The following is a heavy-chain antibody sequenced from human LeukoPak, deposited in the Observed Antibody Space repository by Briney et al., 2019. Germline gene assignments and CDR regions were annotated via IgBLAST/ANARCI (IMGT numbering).Heavy chain of an antibody. CDR1: GGTFSSYA. D-gene: IGHD3-22*01. CDR3: ARTQGLYDSSGYSWFDP. V-gene: IGHV1-69*13. Sequence: ASVKVSCKASGGTFSSYAISWVRQAPGQGLEWMGEIIPIFGTANYAQKFQGRVTITADESTSTAYMELSSLRSEDTAVYYCARTQGLYDSSGYSWFDPWGQGTLVTVSS. CDR2: IIPIFGTA. J-gene: IGHJ5*02.